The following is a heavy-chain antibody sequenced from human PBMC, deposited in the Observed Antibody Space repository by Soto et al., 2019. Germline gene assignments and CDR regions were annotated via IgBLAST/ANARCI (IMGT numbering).Heavy chain of an antibody. CDR3: ARVRGDGYNFDS. V-gene: IGHV4-59*01. CDR2: IHYSGST. J-gene: IGHJ4*02. D-gene: IGHD3-10*01. Sequence: QVQLQESGPGLVKPSETLSLTCTVSGDSISSYYWGWIRQPPGKGLECIGYIHYSGSTNYNPSLKSRVIISVATSKNQFSLKLSSVTAADTALYYCARVRGDGYNFDSWGQGTLVTVSS. CDR1: GDSISSYY.